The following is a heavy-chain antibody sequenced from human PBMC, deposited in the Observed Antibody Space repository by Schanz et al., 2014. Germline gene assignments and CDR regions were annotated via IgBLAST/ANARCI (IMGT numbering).Heavy chain of an antibody. V-gene: IGHV4-30-2*01. J-gene: IGHJ4*02. Sequence: QLQLQESGSGLVKPSQTLSLTCGVSGGSISSGGSSWNWIRLPPGKGLEWIGYIYHSGSTYYNPSHKSRVTISVDRSKNQFSLILNSVTAADTAVYYCARARSWPDYWGQGTLVTVSS. CDR3: ARARSWPDY. CDR1: GGSISSGGSS. CDR2: IYHSGST. D-gene: IGHD6-13*01.